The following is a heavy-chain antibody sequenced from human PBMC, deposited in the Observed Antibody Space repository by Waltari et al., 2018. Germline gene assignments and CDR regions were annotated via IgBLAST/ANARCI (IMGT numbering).Heavy chain of an antibody. J-gene: IGHJ3*01. CDR2: FYYSGST. Sequence: QVQLQESGPGLVKPSETLSLTCTVSGDSISSYYWSWIRQPPGKGLEWIGYFYYSGSTNYNPSLKSRVTISANTSKNQFSLKLSSVTAADTAVYYCVRHPHYAFDVWGQGTMVTVS. CDR1: GDSISSYY. CDR3: VRHPHYAFDV. V-gene: IGHV4-59*08.